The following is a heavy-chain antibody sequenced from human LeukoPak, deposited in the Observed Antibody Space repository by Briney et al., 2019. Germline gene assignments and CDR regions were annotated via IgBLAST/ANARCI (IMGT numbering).Heavy chain of an antibody. CDR1: GGTFSSYA. Sequence: ASVKVSCKASGGTFSSYAISWVRQAPGQGLEWMGGIIPIFGTANYAQKFQGRVTITADESTSTAYMELSSLRSEDTAVYYCARGGPYCSSTSCYERLGYWGQGTLVTVSS. CDR2: IIPIFGTA. J-gene: IGHJ4*02. V-gene: IGHV1-69*13. CDR3: ARGGPYCSSTSCYERLGY. D-gene: IGHD2-2*01.